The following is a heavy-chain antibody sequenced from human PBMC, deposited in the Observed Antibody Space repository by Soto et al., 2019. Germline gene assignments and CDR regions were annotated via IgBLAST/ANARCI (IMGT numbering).Heavy chain of an antibody. J-gene: IGHJ4*02. D-gene: IGHD5-12*01. CDR2: IHYNGNT. Sequence: SETLSLTCAVYGGSISAYSWSWVRQPPGKGLEWIGNIHYNGNTKYNPSLKSRVTMSLDTSKNQFSLRLISVTAADTAKYFCAREGNLGRWLQPLDFWGQGTLVTVSS. CDR1: GGSISAYS. V-gene: IGHV4-59*01. CDR3: AREGNLGRWLQPLDF.